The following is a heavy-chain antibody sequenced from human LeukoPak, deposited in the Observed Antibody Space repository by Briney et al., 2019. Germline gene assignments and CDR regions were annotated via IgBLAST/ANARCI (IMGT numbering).Heavy chain of an antibody. J-gene: IGHJ4*02. V-gene: IGHV3-23*01. CDR3: AKDYSDSRVGDVFFEY. CDR2: ITSGFTP. Sequence: GGSLSLSCAASGLTFSSYAMSWVRQAPGKGLEWVSGITSGFTPHYADSVKGRFTISRDNSKNTFHLQMNSLRAEDTAVYYCAKDYSDSRVGDVFFEYWGQGTLVSVSS. D-gene: IGHD1-26*01. CDR1: GLTFSSYA.